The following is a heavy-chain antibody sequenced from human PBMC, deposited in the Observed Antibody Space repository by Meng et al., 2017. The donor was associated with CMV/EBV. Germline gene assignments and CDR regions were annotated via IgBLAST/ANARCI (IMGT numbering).Heavy chain of an antibody. D-gene: IGHD3-22*01. Sequence: GGSLRLSCAASGFISDNYGMSWVRQAPGKGLEWVSGINWNDGSTAYAASVKGRFTISRDNVKNSLFLQMNSLRAEDTALYYCATWDDSVDYWGQGTLVTVSS. CDR2: INWNDGST. CDR3: ATWDDSVDY. J-gene: IGHJ4*02. CDR1: GFISDNYG. V-gene: IGHV3-20*04.